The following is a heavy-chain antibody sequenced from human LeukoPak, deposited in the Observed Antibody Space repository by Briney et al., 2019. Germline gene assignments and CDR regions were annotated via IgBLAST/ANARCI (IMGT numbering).Heavy chain of an antibody. CDR1: GFTFSSYA. J-gene: IGHJ4*02. CDR2: ISGSGGST. D-gene: IGHD3-22*01. CDR3: AKDSHHDSTSPFDY. Sequence: PGGSLRLSCAASGFTFSSYAMSWVRQAPGKGLEWVSAISGSGGSTYYADSVKGRFTISRDNSKNTIYLQMNSLRAEDTAVCYCAKDSHHDSTSPFDYWGQGTLVTVSS. V-gene: IGHV3-23*01.